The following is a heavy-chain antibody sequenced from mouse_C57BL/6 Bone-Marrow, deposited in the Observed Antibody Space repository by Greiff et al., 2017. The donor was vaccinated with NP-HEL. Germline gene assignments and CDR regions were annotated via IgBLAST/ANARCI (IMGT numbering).Heavy chain of an antibody. CDR2: IWSGGST. CDR1: GFSLTSYG. CDR3: ARNPHYYGSSYVWYFDY. V-gene: IGHV2-2*01. D-gene: IGHD1-1*01. J-gene: IGHJ2*01. Sequence: QVQLQQSGPGLVQPSQSLSITCTVSGFSLTSYGVHWVRQSPGKGLEWLGVIWSGGSTDYNAAFISRLSISKDNSKSQVFFKMNSLQADDTAIYYCARNPHYYGSSYVWYFDYWGQGTTLTVSP.